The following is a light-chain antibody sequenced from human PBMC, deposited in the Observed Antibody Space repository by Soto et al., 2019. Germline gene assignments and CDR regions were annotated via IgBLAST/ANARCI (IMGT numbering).Light chain of an antibody. CDR1: QTISRW. J-gene: IGKJ1*01. CDR3: QQYNTYSA. V-gene: IGKV1-5*01. CDR2: DAS. Sequence: DIQMTQSPSTVSASVGDRVTITCRASQTISRWLAWYQQKPGKAPNLLIFDASTLKTGVPSRFSGSGSGTEFTLTISSLQPDDFATYYCQQYNTYSAFGQGTKVEMK.